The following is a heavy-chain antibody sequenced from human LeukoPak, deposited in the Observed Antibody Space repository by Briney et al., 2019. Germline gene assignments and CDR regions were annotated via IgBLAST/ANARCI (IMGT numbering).Heavy chain of an antibody. V-gene: IGHV1-18*01. CDR2: ISAYNGNT. CDR1: GYTFTSYG. D-gene: IGHD4-11*01. CDR3: ARKGTVTAPLSYYYYYYMDV. J-gene: IGHJ6*03. Sequence: ASVKVSCKASGYTFTSYGISWVRQAPGQGLEWMGWISAYNGNTNYAQKLQGRVTMTTDTSTSTAYMELSSLRSVDTAVYYCARKGTVTAPLSYYYYYYMDVWGKGTTVAVSS.